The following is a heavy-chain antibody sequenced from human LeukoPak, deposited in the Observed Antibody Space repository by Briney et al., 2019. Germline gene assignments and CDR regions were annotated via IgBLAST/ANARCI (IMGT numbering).Heavy chain of an antibody. CDR1: GGSFSGYY. V-gene: IGHV4-34*01. Sequence: SETLSLTCAVYGGSFSGYYWSWIRQPPGKGLEWIGEINHSGSTNYNPSLKSRVTISVDTSKNQFSLKLSSVTAADTAVYYCAIFRGLWPIGDYWGQGTLVTVSS. J-gene: IGHJ4*02. CDR2: INHSGST. CDR3: AIFRGLWPIGDY. D-gene: IGHD2-15*01.